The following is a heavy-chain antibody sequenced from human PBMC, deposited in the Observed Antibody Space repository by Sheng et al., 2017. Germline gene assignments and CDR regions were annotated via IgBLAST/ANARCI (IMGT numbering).Heavy chain of an antibody. CDR2: IYYSGST. V-gene: IGHV4-61*01. CDR3: ARVGYYDFWSGYYLSGRYGMDV. D-gene: IGHD3-3*01. Sequence: QVQLQESGPGLVKPSETLSLTCTVSGGSVSSGSYYWSWIRQPPGKGLEWIGYIYYSGSTNYNPSLKSRVTISVDTSKNQFSLKLSSVTAADTAVYYCARVGYYDFWSGYYLSGRYGMDVWGQGTTVTVS. J-gene: IGHJ6*02. CDR1: GGSVSSGSYY.